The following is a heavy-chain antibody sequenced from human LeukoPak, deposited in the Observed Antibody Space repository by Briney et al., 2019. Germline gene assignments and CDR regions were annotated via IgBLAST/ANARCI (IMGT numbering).Heavy chain of an antibody. D-gene: IGHD3-22*01. CDR1: GFTVSSNF. J-gene: IGHJ4*02. V-gene: IGHV3-53*01. CDR2: IYSGGTT. CDR3: AREGSGSYYFDY. Sequence: GGSLRLSCAASGFTVSSNFMRWVRQAPGKQLEWVSVIYSGGTTYYADSVKGRFTISRDSSKNTLYLQMNSLRAEDTAVYYCAREGSGSYYFDYWGQGTLVTVSS.